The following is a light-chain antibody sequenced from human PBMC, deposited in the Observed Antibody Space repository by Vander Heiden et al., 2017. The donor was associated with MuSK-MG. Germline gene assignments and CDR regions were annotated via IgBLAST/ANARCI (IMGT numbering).Light chain of an antibody. Sequence: EIVLTQSPVTPLSPGERATLSCRASQNINNYLAWYQQKPGQAPRLLIFDASNRATGIPARFSGSGSGTDFILTISSLEPEDFAVYFCQQRSLWPPGGTFGQGTKVEIK. J-gene: IGKJ1*01. CDR3: QQRSLWPPGGT. CDR1: QNINNY. CDR2: DAS. V-gene: IGKV3-11*01.